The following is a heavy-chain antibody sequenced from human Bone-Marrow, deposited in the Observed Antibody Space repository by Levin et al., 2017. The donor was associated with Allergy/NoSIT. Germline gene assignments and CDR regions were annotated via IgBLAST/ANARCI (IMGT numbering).Heavy chain of an antibody. Sequence: PGGSLRLSCAVSGVSFSDYAMHWVRQASGKGLEWVAIISFDGSGKYYADSVKGRFTISRDNSKNTMHLQMNSLKTEDSAVYYCAKDVGWPQLVQRYFDNWGQGTLVTVSS. D-gene: IGHD6-13*01. J-gene: IGHJ4*02. CDR2: ISFDGSGK. CDR3: AKDVGWPQLVQRYFDN. V-gene: IGHV3-30*18. CDR1: GVSFSDYA.